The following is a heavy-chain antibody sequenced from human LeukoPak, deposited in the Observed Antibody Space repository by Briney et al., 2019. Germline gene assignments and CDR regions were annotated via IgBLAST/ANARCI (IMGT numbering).Heavy chain of an antibody. CDR3: ARDKEGYCTNGVCSNYYYYYMDV. Sequence: AGSLRLSCAASAFTFSSDSMNWVRQVPGKGLEWVSSTLTSSNIYYADSEKGRCTISRDNAKNSLYLQMNSLRAEDTAVYYCARDKEGYCTNGVCSNYYYYYMDVWGKGTTVTVSS. CDR1: AFTFSSDS. J-gene: IGHJ6*03. D-gene: IGHD2-8*01. V-gene: IGHV3-21*01. CDR2: TLTSSNI.